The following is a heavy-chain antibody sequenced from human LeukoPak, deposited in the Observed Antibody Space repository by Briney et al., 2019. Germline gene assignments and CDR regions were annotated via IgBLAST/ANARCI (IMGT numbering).Heavy chain of an antibody. CDR1: GGTFSSYA. J-gene: IGHJ4*02. D-gene: IGHD3-22*01. V-gene: IGHV1-69*13. CDR2: IIPIFGTA. CDR3: ARGAPYYYDSSGYVFLN. Sequence: SVKVSCKASGGTFSSYAISWVRQAPGQGLEWMGGIIPIFGTANYAQKFQGRVTITADESTSTAYMELSSLRSEDTAVYYCARGAPYYYDSSGYVFLNWGQGTLVTVSS.